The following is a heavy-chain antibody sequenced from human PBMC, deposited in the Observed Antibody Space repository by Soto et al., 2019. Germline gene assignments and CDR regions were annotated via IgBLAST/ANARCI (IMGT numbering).Heavy chain of an antibody. D-gene: IGHD3-10*01. CDR3: ARSRGDYGDS. Sequence: GGSLRLSCAASGFTFSSYSMNWVRQAPGKGLEWVSSISSSSSYIYYADSVKGRFTISRDNAKNSLYLQMNSLRAEDTAVFYCARSRGDYGDSWGQGTLVTVSS. J-gene: IGHJ4*02. V-gene: IGHV3-21*01. CDR1: GFTFSSYS. CDR2: ISSSSSYI.